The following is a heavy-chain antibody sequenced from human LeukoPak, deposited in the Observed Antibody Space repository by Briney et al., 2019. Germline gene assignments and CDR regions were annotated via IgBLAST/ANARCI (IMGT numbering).Heavy chain of an antibody. CDR3: AKLVSSIAALARYYYYMDV. V-gene: IGHV4-39*01. CDR2: IYYSGST. J-gene: IGHJ6*03. D-gene: IGHD6-6*01. CDR1: GGSISSSSYY. Sequence: SETLSLTCTVSGGSISSSSYYWGWIRQPPGKGLEWIGSIYYSGSTYYNPSLKSQVTISVDTSKNQFSLKLSSVTAADTAVYYCAKLVSSIAALARYYYYMDVWGKGTTVTVSS.